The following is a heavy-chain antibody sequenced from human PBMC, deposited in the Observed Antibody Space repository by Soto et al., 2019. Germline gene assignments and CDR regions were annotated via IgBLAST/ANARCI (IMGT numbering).Heavy chain of an antibody. J-gene: IGHJ4*02. CDR2: INSDGSST. CDR1: GFTFSSDW. D-gene: IGHD6-13*01. V-gene: IGHV3-74*01. CDR3: ARTMAAAGTFDY. Sequence: PGGSLRLSCAASGFTFSSDWMHWVRQAPGKGLVWVSRINSDGSSTSYADSVKGRFTISRDNAKNTLYLQMNSLRAEDTAVYYCARTMAAAGTFDYWGQGTLVTVSS.